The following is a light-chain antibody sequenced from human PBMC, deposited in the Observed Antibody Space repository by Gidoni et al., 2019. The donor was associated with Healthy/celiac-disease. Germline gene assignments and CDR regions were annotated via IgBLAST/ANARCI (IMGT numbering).Light chain of an antibody. CDR2: EVS. CDR3: SSYTSSSTLDVV. V-gene: IGLV2-14*01. CDR1: SSDVGGYNY. Sequence: QSALTQPASVSVSPGQSITSSCTGTSSDVGGYNYVSWYQQHPGKAPKLMIYEVSNRPSGVSNRFSGSKSGNTASLTISGLQAEDEADYYCSSYTSSSTLDVVFGGGTKLTVL. J-gene: IGLJ2*01.